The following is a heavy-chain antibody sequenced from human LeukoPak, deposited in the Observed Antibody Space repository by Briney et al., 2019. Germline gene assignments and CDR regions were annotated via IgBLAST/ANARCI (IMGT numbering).Heavy chain of an antibody. D-gene: IGHD1-26*01. Sequence: SVKVSCKASEGTFSSYAISWVRQAPGQGLEWMGGITPIFGTANYAQKFQGRVTITADESTSTAYMELSSLRSEDTAVYYCASVVGATDLAFDYWGQGTLVTVSS. V-gene: IGHV1-69*13. CDR2: ITPIFGTA. CDR1: EGTFSSYA. CDR3: ASVVGATDLAFDY. J-gene: IGHJ4*02.